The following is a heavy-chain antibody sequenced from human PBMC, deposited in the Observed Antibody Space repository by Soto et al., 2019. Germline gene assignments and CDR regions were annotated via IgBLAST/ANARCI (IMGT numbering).Heavy chain of an antibody. D-gene: IGHD1-26*01. J-gene: IGHJ5*02. V-gene: IGHV4-4*02. CDR2: IYHSGNT. Sequence: VQLRQSGPGLVKPSGTLSLTCAVSGGSISSSNWWTWVRQAPGKGLEWIGEIYHSGNTYYNPSLKGRVNIKVDKSNNQFSLKLNPVTAADTAVYYWAAPPPRVVASLLPIPTWGQGTLVTVSS. CDR1: GGSISSSNW. CDR3: AAPPPRVVASLLPIPT.